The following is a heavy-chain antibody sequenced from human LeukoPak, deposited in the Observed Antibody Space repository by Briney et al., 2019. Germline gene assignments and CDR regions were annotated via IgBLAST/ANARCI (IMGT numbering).Heavy chain of an antibody. V-gene: IGHV1-18*01. J-gene: IGHJ4*02. CDR1: GYTFTSYG. Sequence: PMASVKVSCKASGYTFTSYGISWVRQAPGQGLEWMGWISAYNGNTNYAQKLQGRVTMTTDTSTSTAYMELRSLRSDDTAVYYCAYGLAGDYVWGSYRYFDYWGQGTLVTVSS. D-gene: IGHD3-16*02. CDR3: AYGLAGDYVWGSYRYFDY. CDR2: ISAYNGNT.